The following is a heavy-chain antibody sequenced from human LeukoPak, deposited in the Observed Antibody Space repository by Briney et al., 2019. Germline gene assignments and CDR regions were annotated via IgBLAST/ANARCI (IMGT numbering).Heavy chain of an antibody. Sequence: SETLSLTCTVSGYSISSGSYYWSWIRQPAGKGLEWIGRIYTSGSTNYNPSLKSRVTISVDTSKNQFSLKLSSVTAADTAVYYCARDPRYYYDSSGYGWGQGTLVTVSS. V-gene: IGHV4-61*02. CDR2: IYTSGST. J-gene: IGHJ4*02. CDR3: ARDPRYYYDSSGYG. CDR1: GYSISSGSYY. D-gene: IGHD3-22*01.